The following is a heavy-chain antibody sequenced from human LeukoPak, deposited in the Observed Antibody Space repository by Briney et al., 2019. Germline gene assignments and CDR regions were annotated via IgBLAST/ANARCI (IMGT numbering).Heavy chain of an antibody. J-gene: IGHJ1*01. CDR3: ARGSSSGWPGGMFLRH. CDR1: GASVSSYY. D-gene: IGHD6-19*01. V-gene: IGHV4-59*02. Sequence: SETLSLTCTVSGASVSSYYYSWIRQPPGKGLEWIGYIYQSGGTNCNPSLKSRGTISVDTSKNQVSLRLTSVSAADTAVYYCARGSSSGWPGGMFLRHWGQGTPVTVSS. CDR2: IYQSGGT.